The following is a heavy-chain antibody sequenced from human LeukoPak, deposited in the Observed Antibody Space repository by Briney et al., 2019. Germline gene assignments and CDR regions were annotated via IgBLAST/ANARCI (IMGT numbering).Heavy chain of an antibody. J-gene: IGHJ4*02. Sequence: PGGSLRLSCAASGFTFRNAWISWVRQAPAKGLEGVGRMKSKTYGRTTDYAPPVKGRFTISRDDSKNTLYLQMNSLKTEDTAVYYCTTSYYYDSSGYPNWGQGTLVTVSS. CDR1: GFTFRNAW. V-gene: IGHV3-15*01. CDR3: TTSYYYDSSGYPN. CDR2: MKSKTYGRTT. D-gene: IGHD3-22*01.